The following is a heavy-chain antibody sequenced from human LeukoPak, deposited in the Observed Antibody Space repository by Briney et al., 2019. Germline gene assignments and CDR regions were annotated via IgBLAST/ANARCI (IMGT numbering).Heavy chain of an antibody. CDR2: ISSSGSTI. J-gene: IGHJ3*02. V-gene: IGHV3-48*03. CDR3: ARDPTGNDAFDI. D-gene: IGHD1-1*01. Sequence: GGSLRLSCAASGFSFSGYEMNWVRQAPGKGLEWVSHISSSGSTIYYADSVKGRFTISRDNAKNSLYLQMNSLRAEDTAVYYCARDPTGNDAFDIWGQGTMVTVSS. CDR1: GFSFSGYE.